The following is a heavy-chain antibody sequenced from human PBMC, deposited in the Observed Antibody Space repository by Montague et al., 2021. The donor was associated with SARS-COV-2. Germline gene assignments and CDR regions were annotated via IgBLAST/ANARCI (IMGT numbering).Heavy chain of an antibody. CDR1: GGSISTYY. Sequence: ETLSLTCTVSGGSISTYYWTWIRQPPGKGLEWIGYMYYDGTTNSNPSLKSRVTMSVDTSKNQFSLNLSSVTAADTAVYYCARGGEEALGYWGQGTLVTVSS. CDR3: ARGGEEALGY. V-gene: IGHV4-59*01. J-gene: IGHJ4*02. CDR2: MYYDGTT. D-gene: IGHD3-10*01.